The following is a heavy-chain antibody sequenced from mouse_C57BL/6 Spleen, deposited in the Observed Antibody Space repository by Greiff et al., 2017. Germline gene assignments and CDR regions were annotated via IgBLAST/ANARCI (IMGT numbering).Heavy chain of an antibody. J-gene: IGHJ1*03. CDR3: ARGTIYYDYDGYFDV. CDR1: GFTFSSYT. CDR2: ISGGGGNT. V-gene: IGHV5-9*01. Sequence: EVQRVESGGGLVKPGGSLKLSCAASGFTFSSYTMSWVRQTPEKRLEWVATISGGGGNTYYPDSVKGRFTISRDNAKNTLYLQMSSLRSEDTSLYYCARGTIYYDYDGYFDVWGTGTTVTVSS. D-gene: IGHD2-4*01.